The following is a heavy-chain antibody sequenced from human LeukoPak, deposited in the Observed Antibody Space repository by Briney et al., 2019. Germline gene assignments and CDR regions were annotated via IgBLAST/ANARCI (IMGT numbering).Heavy chain of an antibody. CDR2: ISGSGGST. J-gene: IGHJ6*02. Sequence: GASLRLSCAASGFCFSSFDMSWVRQAPGEGLEWVSGISGSGGSTYYTDSVKGRFTISRDNSKNTLYLQMNSLRAEDTAVYYCAKVSWSPGTDVWGQGTTVTVSS. CDR1: GFCFSSFD. CDR3: AKVSWSPGTDV. V-gene: IGHV3-23*01. D-gene: IGHD1-1*01.